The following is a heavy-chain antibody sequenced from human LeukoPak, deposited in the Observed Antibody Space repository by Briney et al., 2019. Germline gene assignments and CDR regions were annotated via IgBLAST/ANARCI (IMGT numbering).Heavy chain of an antibody. CDR3: ARDDGNYDFWSGYYKMVHDAFDI. V-gene: IGHV1-18*04. Sequence: ASVKVSCKASGYTFTSYYMHWMRQAPGQGLEWMGWISAYNGNTNYAQKLQGRVTMTTDTSTSTAYMELRSLRSDDTAVYYCARDDGNYDFWSGYYKMVHDAFDIWGQGTMVTVSS. CDR2: ISAYNGNT. CDR1: GYTFTSYY. J-gene: IGHJ3*02. D-gene: IGHD3-3*01.